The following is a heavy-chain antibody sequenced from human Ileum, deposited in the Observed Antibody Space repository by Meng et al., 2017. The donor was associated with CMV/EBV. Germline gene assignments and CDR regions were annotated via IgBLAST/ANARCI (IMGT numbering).Heavy chain of an antibody. V-gene: IGHV3-72*01. CDR1: GFTLSDHY. CDR3: ARVTGSYAYDF. Sequence: GGSLRLSCAASGFTLSDHYMDWVRQVPGKGLEGVGRTRNKANSYTTEYAASVKGRFTISRDDSNNSLYLQMNSLKTEDTAVYHCARVTGSYAYDFWGQGTLVTVSS. D-gene: IGHD1-26*01. CDR2: TRNKANSYTT. J-gene: IGHJ4*02.